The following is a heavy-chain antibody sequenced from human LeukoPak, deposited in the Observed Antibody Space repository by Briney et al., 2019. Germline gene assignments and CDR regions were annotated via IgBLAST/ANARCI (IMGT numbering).Heavy chain of an antibody. CDR1: GGTFSSYA. V-gene: IGHV1-69*13. CDR3: ARGVYGDYVDDAFDI. J-gene: IGHJ3*02. D-gene: IGHD4-17*01. CDR2: IIPIFGTA. Sequence: SVKVSCKASGGTFSSYAISWVRQAPGQGLEWMGGIIPIFGTANYAQKFQGRVTITADESTSTADMELSSLRSEDTAVYYCARGVYGDYVDDAFDIWGQGTMVTVSS.